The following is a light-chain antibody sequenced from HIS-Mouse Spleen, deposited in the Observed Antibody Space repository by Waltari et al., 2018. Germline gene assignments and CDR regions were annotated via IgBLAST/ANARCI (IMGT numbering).Light chain of an antibody. CDR1: NIGSNS. CDR2: DDS. CDR3: QVWDSSSDHVV. Sequence: SYVLTQPPSVSVAPGKTARIPCGGNNIGSNSVHWYQQKPGQAPVLVGYDDSDRPSGIPGGVSGSNSGSTATLTISRVEAGDEADDYCQVWDSSSDHVVFGGGTKLTVL. J-gene: IGLJ2*01. V-gene: IGLV3-21*03.